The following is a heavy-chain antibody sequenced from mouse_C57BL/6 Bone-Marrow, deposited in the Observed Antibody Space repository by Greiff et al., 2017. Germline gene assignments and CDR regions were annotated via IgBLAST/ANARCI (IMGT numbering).Heavy chain of an antibody. D-gene: IGHD1-1*01. CDR3: ARETTVVAQMDY. CDR1: GFTFSSYG. Sequence: EVHLVESGGDLVKPGGSLKLSCAASGFTFSSYGMSWVRQTPDKRLEWVATISSGGSYTYYPDSVKGRFTISRDNAKNTLYLQMSSLKSEDTARYYCARETTVVAQMDYWGQGTSVTVSS. CDR2: ISSGGSYT. J-gene: IGHJ4*01. V-gene: IGHV5-6*01.